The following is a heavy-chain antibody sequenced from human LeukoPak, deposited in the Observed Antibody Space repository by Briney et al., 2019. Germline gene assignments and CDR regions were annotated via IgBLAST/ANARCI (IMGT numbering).Heavy chain of an antibody. Sequence: PGRSLRLSCAASGFTFDDYAMHWVRQAPGKGLEWVSGISWNSGSIGYADSVKGRFTISRDNSKNTLYLQMNSLRAEDTAVYYCGSSEIFDYWGQGTLVTVSS. V-gene: IGHV3-9*01. D-gene: IGHD6-19*01. CDR3: GSSEIFDY. CDR1: GFTFDDYA. CDR2: ISWNSGSI. J-gene: IGHJ4*02.